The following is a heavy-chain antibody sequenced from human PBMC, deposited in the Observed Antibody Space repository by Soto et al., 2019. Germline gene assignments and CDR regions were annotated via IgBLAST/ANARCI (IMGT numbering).Heavy chain of an antibody. CDR3: ARDLEFRDGNISHLDY. Sequence: ASVKVSCKASGGTFSNHAFNWVRQAPGQGLEWMGGIIPVIGVPNYAQKFQGRVTITADASTTTTYMELSSLRSEDTAVYYCARDLEFRDGNISHLDYWGQGTLVTVSS. J-gene: IGHJ4*02. CDR1: GGTFSNHA. CDR2: IIPVIGVP. V-gene: IGHV1-69*10. D-gene: IGHD3-10*01.